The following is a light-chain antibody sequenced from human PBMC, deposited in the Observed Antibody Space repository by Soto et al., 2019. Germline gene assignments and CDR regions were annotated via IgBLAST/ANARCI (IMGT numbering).Light chain of an antibody. Sequence: QSVMTQPPSVSAAPGQKVTISCSGSSSNIGGNSVSWYQQLPGTAPKLLIYDDDKRPSGIPDRFSGSKSGTSASLAISGLRSEDEADYYCAAWDDSLNAHYVFGTGTKVTVL. J-gene: IGLJ1*01. CDR2: DDD. V-gene: IGLV1-51*01. CDR1: SSNIGGNS. CDR3: AAWDDSLNAHYV.